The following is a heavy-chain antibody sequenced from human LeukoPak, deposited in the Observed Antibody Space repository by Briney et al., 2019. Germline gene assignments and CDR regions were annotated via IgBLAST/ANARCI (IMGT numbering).Heavy chain of an antibody. Sequence: GGSLRLSCAASGFTFSNYAMSWVRQAPGKGLDWFSDISGSGGSTYYADSVKGRFTISRDNAKNSLYLQMNSLRAEDTAVYYCAELGITMIGGVWGKGTTVTISS. D-gene: IGHD3-10*02. CDR2: ISGSGGST. CDR1: GFTFSNYA. J-gene: IGHJ6*04. V-gene: IGHV3-23*01. CDR3: AELGITMIGGV.